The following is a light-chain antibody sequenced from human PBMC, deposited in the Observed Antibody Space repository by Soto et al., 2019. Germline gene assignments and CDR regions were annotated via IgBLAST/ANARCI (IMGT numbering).Light chain of an antibody. CDR2: EVS. Sequence: QSVLTQPASVSGSPGQSITISCIGTSSDVGDYNYVSWYQQHPGKAPKLMIYEVSNRPSGVSNRFSGSKSGNTASLTISGLQAQDEADYHCSSYTSSSTPDVFGTGTKLTVL. V-gene: IGLV2-14*01. CDR1: SSDVGDYNY. CDR3: SSYTSSSTPDV. J-gene: IGLJ1*01.